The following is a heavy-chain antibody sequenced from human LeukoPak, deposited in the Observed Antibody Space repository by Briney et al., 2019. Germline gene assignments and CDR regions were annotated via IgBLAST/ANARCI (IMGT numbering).Heavy chain of an antibody. D-gene: IGHD7-27*01. CDR3: ARGTIGPGETFDY. V-gene: IGHV1-69*05. J-gene: IGHJ4*02. Sequence: ASVKVSCKASGGTFSSYATSWVRQAPGQGLEWMGRTIPIFGTANYAQKFQGRVTITTDESTSTAYMELSSLRSEDTAVYYCARGTIGPGETFDYWGQGTLVTVSS. CDR2: TIPIFGTA. CDR1: GGTFSSYA.